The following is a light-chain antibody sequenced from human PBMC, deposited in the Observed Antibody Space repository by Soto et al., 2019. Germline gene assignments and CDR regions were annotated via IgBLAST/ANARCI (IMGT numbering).Light chain of an antibody. Sequence: EIVMTQSPGTLSVSPGERATLSCRASQNIINNLAWYQQKPGQAPRLLIYDVSNRATDIPARFSGSGSGTDFTLTISRLEPEDFAIYYCQFYGSSLITFGQGTRLEIK. V-gene: IGKV3-20*01. J-gene: IGKJ5*01. CDR3: QFYGSSLIT. CDR1: QNIINN. CDR2: DVS.